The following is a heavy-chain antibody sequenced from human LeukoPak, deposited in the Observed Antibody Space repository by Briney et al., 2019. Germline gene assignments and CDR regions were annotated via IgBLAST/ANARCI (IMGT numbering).Heavy chain of an antibody. V-gene: IGHV3-23*01. J-gene: IGHJ4*02. Sequence: GGFLRLSCAASGFTFSSYAMSWVRQAPGKGLEWVSAISSSGGSTYYADSVKGRFTISRDNSKNTLYLQMNSLRAEDTAVYYCAKSKGYYYGSGSLDYWGQGTLVTVSS. CDR2: ISSSGGST. CDR1: GFTFSSYA. CDR3: AKSKGYYYGSGSLDY. D-gene: IGHD3-10*01.